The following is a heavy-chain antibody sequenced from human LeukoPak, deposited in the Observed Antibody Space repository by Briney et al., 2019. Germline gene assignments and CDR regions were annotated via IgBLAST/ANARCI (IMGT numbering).Heavy chain of an antibody. V-gene: IGHV3-7*01. CDR3: ARGRGWVDY. D-gene: IGHD3-16*01. CDR1: GFTFNNYW. CDR2: IGYVGGEK. Sequence: GGSLRLSCAASGFTFNNYWMSWVRQAPGKGLEWVANIGYVGGEKYYVDSVKGRFTISRDNTKNSLFLQMNSLRVDDMAVYYCARGRGWVDYWGQGTLVTVSS. J-gene: IGHJ4*02.